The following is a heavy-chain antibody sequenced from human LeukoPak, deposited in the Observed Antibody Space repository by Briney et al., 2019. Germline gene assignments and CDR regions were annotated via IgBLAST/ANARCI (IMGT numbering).Heavy chain of an antibody. D-gene: IGHD2-8*01. Sequence: PGRSLRLSCAASGFTFSSCGMHWVRQAPGKGLEWVAVISYDGSNKYYADSVKGRFTISRDNSKNTLYLQMNSLRAEDTAVYYCAKYIGLLDYYYYGMDVWGKGTTVTVSS. V-gene: IGHV3-30*18. CDR3: AKYIGLLDYYYYGMDV. CDR2: ISYDGSNK. J-gene: IGHJ6*04. CDR1: GFTFSSCG.